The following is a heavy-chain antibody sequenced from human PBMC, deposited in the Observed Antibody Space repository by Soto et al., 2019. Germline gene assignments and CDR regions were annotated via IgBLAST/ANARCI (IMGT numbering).Heavy chain of an antibody. J-gene: IGHJ4*02. D-gene: IGHD2-21*02. CDR2: INSDGSST. Sequence: EVQLVESGGGLVQPGGSLRLSCAASGFTFSSYWMHWVRQAPGKGLVWVSRINSDGSSTYYADSVKGRFTISRDNAKNTLYLQMNRPRAEDTAVYYCASHIVAVTATRSVDYWGQGTLVTVSS. V-gene: IGHV3-74*01. CDR1: GFTFSSYW. CDR3: ASHIVAVTATRSVDY.